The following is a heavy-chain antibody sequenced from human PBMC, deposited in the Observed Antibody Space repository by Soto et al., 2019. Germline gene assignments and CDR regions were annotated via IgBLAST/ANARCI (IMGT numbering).Heavy chain of an antibody. CDR3: ARGFRDSGYELKLYYYYGMDV. CDR1: GYTFTSYG. Sequence: GASVKVSCKASGYTFTSYGISWVRQAPGQGLEWMGWISAYNGNTNYAQKLQGRVTMTTDTSTSTAYMELRSLRSDDTAVYYCARGFRDSGYELKLYYYYGMDVWGQGTTVTVSS. J-gene: IGHJ6*02. D-gene: IGHD5-12*01. CDR2: ISAYNGNT. V-gene: IGHV1-18*01.